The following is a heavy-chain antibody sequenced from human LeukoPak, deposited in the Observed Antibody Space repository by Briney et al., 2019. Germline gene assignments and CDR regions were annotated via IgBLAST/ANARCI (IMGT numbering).Heavy chain of an antibody. CDR1: GYTITGYY. CDR3: ARVSLGTTVVTPESSYYYYGMDV. Sequence: ASVKVSCKASGYTITGYYMHWVRQAPGQGLEWMGWINPNSGGTNYAQKFQGRVTMTRDTSISTAYMELSRLRSDDTAVYYCARVSLGTTVVTPESSYYYYGMDVWGQGTTVTVSS. J-gene: IGHJ6*02. D-gene: IGHD4-23*01. CDR2: INPNSGGT. V-gene: IGHV1-2*02.